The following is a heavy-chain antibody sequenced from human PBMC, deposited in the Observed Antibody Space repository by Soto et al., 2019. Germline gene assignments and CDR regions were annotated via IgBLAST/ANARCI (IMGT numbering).Heavy chain of an antibody. D-gene: IGHD6-19*01. J-gene: IGHJ5*02. CDR1: GFTFSSYI. CDR2: INPSGGST. Sequence: VQLVESGGGLVQPGGSLRLSCAASGFTFSSYIMHWVRQAPGQGLEWMGIINPSGGSTSYAQKFQGRVTMTRDTSTSTVYMELSSLRSEDTAVYYCARSPRSSGDNWFDPWGQGTLVTVSS. CDR3: ARSPRSSGDNWFDP. V-gene: IGHV1-46*01.